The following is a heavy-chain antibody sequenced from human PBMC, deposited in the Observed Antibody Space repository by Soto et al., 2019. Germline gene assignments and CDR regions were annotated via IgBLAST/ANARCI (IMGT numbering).Heavy chain of an antibody. V-gene: IGHV3-30*18. CDR3: AKIGEAAENFDY. J-gene: IGHJ4*02. CDR1: GFTFSSYG. CDR2: ISYDGSNK. Sequence: GGSLRLSCAASGFTFSSYGMHWVRQAPGKGLEWVAVISYDGSNKYYADSVKGRFTISRDNSKNTLYLQMNSLRAEDTAVYYCAKIGEAAENFDYWGQGTLVTVSS. D-gene: IGHD6-13*01.